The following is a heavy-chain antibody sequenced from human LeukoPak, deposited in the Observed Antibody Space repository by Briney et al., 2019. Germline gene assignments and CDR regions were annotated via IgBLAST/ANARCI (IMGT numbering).Heavy chain of an antibody. Sequence: VASVKVSCKASGGTFSIYAISWVRQAPGQGLEWMGRIIPLLGIANYAQKFQGRATITADKSTSTAYMELSSLRSEDTAVYYCARESGVGNYDSSGSNDYWGQGTLVTVSS. D-gene: IGHD3-22*01. J-gene: IGHJ4*02. CDR1: GGTFSIYA. V-gene: IGHV1-69*04. CDR3: ARESGVGNYDSSGSNDY. CDR2: IIPLLGIA.